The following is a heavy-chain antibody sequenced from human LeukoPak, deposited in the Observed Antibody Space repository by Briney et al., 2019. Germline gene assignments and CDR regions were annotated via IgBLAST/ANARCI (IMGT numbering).Heavy chain of an antibody. CDR1: GFPFSSYW. Sequence: GGSLRLPCVASGFPFSSYWMTWVRQAPGKGLEWVANIKQDGSRKSYVDSVKGRFTISRDNAKNSLYLQMNSLRAEDTAIYYCTRVGYIDEGIDYWGQGTLVTVSS. CDR2: IKQDGSRK. D-gene: IGHD5-24*01. V-gene: IGHV3-7*04. CDR3: TRVGYIDEGIDY. J-gene: IGHJ4*02.